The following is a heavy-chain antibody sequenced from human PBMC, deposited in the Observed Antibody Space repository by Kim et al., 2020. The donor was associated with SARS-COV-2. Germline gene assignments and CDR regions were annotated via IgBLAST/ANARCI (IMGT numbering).Heavy chain of an antibody. D-gene: IGHD5-18*01. J-gene: IGHJ6*02. CDR2: INTNTGNP. Sequence: ASVKVSCKASGYTFTSYAMNWVRQAPGQGLEWMGWINTNTGNPTYAQGFTGRFVFSLDTSVSTAYLQISSLKAEDTAVYYCARDNRYSYGYVVDYYYGMDVWGQGTTVTVSS. V-gene: IGHV7-4-1*02. CDR1: GYTFTSYA. CDR3: ARDNRYSYGYVVDYYYGMDV.